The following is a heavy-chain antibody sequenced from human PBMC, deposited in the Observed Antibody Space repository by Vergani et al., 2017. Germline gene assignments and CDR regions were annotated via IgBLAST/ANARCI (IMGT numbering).Heavy chain of an antibody. J-gene: IGHJ3*02. CDR1: GYTFTGYY. V-gene: IGHV1-2*02. CDR3: AGMDRWLQGVDAFDI. D-gene: IGHD5-24*01. CDR2: INPNSGGT. Sequence: QVQLVQSGAEVKKPGASVKVSCKASGYTFTGYYMHWVRQAPGQGLEWMGWINPNSGGTNYAQKFQGRVTMTRDTSISTAYMELSSLRSEDTAVYYCAGMDRWLQGVDAFDIWGQGTMVTVSS.